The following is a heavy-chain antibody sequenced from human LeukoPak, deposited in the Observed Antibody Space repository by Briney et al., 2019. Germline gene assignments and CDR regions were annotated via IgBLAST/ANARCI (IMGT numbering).Heavy chain of an antibody. CDR2: ISASGRDT. Sequence: GGSLRLSCAASGFIFRSYTMTWVRQAPGKGLERVSAISASGRDTYYADSVKGRFTISRDNSKSTLYLQMNSLRAEDTALYYCAKDEFGSGWYGGFDDWGQGTPVTVSS. J-gene: IGHJ4*02. V-gene: IGHV3-23*01. CDR1: GFIFRSYT. CDR3: AKDEFGSGWYGGFDD. D-gene: IGHD6-19*01.